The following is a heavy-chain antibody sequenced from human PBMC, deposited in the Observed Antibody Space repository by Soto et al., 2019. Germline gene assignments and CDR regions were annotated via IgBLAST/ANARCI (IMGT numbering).Heavy chain of an antibody. CDR3: ARDLYSSSARYFDY. Sequence: EVQLVESGGGLVKPGGSLRLSCAASGFTFSSYSMNWVRQAPGRGLEWVSSISSSSSYIYYPDSVKGRLTISRDNAKNSLYLQINSPRAEDTAVYYCARDLYSSSARYFDYWGQGTLVTVSS. CDR2: ISSSSSYI. V-gene: IGHV3-21*01. D-gene: IGHD6-6*01. J-gene: IGHJ4*02. CDR1: GFTFSSYS.